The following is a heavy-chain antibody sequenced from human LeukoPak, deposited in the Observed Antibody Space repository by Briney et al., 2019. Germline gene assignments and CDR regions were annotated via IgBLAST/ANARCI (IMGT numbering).Heavy chain of an antibody. CDR1: GFTFSSYW. CDR3: AREVRSIYFDS. J-gene: IGHJ4*02. CDR2: ISTGGDTK. Sequence: GGSLRLSCAVSGFTFSSYWMSWVRQAPGKGLEWVIVISTGGDTKYYADPVKGRFTISRDNSKNTLFLQMNSLRVEDTAVYFCAREVRSIYFDSWGQGTLVTVSS. V-gene: IGHV3-30*03.